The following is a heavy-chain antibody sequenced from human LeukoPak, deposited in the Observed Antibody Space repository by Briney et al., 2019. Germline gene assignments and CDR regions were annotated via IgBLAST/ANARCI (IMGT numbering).Heavy chain of an antibody. CDR1: GGSISSDY. CDR3: ARHKRASSTDWFDP. Sequence: SETLSLTCTVSGGSISSDYWSWIRQPPGKGLEWIGIYYSGTTKHNPSLESRVTISVDTSKNQFSLKLSSVTAADTAMYYCARHKRASSTDWFDPWGQGTLVTVSA. V-gene: IGHV4-59*08. J-gene: IGHJ5*02. CDR2: IYYSGTT. D-gene: IGHD6-6*01.